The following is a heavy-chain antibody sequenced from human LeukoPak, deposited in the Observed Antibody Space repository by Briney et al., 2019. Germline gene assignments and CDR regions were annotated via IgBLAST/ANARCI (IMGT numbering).Heavy chain of an antibody. D-gene: IGHD2-15*01. Sequence: GGSLRLSCAASGFTFSSYSMNWVRQALGTGLEWVSYISSSSSTIYYADSVKGRFTISRDNAKNSLYLQMNSLRAEDTAVYYCARDIIVGSDYWGQGTLVTVSS. CDR3: ARDIIVGSDY. CDR1: GFTFSSYS. CDR2: ISSSSSTI. V-gene: IGHV3-48*01. J-gene: IGHJ4*02.